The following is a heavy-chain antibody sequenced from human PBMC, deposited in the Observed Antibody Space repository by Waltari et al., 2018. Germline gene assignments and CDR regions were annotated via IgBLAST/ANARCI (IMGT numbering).Heavy chain of an antibody. Sequence: EVQLVGSGGGLVKPGGYLRLSCAASGFTFSSYTMNWVRQAPGKGLEWVSSISSGSSYIFYADSVKGRFTISRDNAKNSLYLQMNSLRVEDTAVYYCAKEITAADAPYFFDYWGRGTLVTVSS. CDR3: AKEITAADAPYFFDY. V-gene: IGHV3-21*01. CDR2: ISSGSSYI. D-gene: IGHD6-13*01. J-gene: IGHJ4*02. CDR1: GFTFSSYT.